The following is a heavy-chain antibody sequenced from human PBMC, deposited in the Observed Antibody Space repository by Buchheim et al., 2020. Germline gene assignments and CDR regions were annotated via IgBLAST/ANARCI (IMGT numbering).Heavy chain of an antibody. D-gene: IGHD2-15*01. CDR2: ISSSGSYI. Sequence: EVRLVESGGGLVKPGGSLRLSCAASGFAFNTYGMDWVRQAPGKGPEWVSSISSSGSYIYYRDSVKGRFTISRDNAKKFLFLQMDSLRVEDSALYFCARDGGYCTSGSCYKREFDSWGQGTL. V-gene: IGHV3-21*02. CDR1: GFAFNTYG. J-gene: IGHJ4*02. CDR3: ARDGGYCTSGSCYKREFDS.